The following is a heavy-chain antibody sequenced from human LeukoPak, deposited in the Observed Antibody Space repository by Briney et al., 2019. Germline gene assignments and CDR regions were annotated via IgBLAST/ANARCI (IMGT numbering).Heavy chain of an antibody. V-gene: IGHV4-38-2*01. CDR1: GSSISSAYY. Sequence: SETLSLTCAVSGSSISSAYYWGWIRQPPGKGLEWIGSIYHSGSTYYNPSLKGRVTISVDTSKNQFSLKLSSVTAADTAVYYCAGGDNWNVRIWGQGTLVTVSS. J-gene: IGHJ4*02. CDR3: AGGDNWNVRI. D-gene: IGHD1-20*01. CDR2: IYHSGST.